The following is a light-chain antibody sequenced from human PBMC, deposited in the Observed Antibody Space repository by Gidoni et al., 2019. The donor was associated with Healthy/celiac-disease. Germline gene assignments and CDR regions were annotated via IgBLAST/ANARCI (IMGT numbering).Light chain of an antibody. CDR2: LEGSGSY. V-gene: IGLV4-60*03. CDR3: ETWDSNTWV. J-gene: IGLJ3*02. Sequence: QPVLTQSSSASASTGPSVKLPCTLSSGHSSYIIAWHQQQPGKAPRYLMKLEGSGSYNKGSGVPDRFSGSSSGADRYLTISNLQSEDEADYYCETWDSNTWVFGGGTKLTVL. CDR1: SGHSSYI.